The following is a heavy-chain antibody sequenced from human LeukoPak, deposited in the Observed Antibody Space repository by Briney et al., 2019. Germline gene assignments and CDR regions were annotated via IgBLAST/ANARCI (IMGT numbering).Heavy chain of an antibody. D-gene: IGHD2-2*01. Sequence: GASVKVSCKASGYTFTSYDINWVRQATGQGLEWMGWMNPNSGNTGYAQKFQGRVTMTRNTSISTAYMELSSLRSEDTAVYYCARSPLVPAATSDRRSTRYFDYWGQGTLVTVSS. CDR3: ARSPLVPAATSDRRSTRYFDY. V-gene: IGHV1-8*01. J-gene: IGHJ4*02. CDR2: MNPNSGNT. CDR1: GYTFTSYD.